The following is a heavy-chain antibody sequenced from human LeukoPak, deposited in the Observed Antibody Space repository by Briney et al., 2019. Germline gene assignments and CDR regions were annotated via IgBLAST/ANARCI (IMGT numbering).Heavy chain of an antibody. J-gene: IGHJ4*02. CDR3: AKPPDSSGHY. D-gene: IGHD6-19*01. V-gene: IGHV3-23*01. CDR2: ISGSGGST. CDR1: GFTFSSYA. Sequence: GGSLRLSCAASGFTFSSYAMSWVRQAPGKGLEWVSAISGSGGSTYYADSVKGRFTISRDNSKNTLYLQMNRLRAEDTDVYYCAKPPDSSGHYWGQGTLVTVSS.